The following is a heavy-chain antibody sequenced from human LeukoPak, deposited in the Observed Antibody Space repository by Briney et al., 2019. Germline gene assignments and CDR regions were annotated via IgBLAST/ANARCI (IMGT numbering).Heavy chain of an antibody. CDR3: ARRAGAYSHPYDY. CDR1: GFTVSSNS. D-gene: IGHD4/OR15-4a*01. V-gene: IGHV3-53*01. Sequence: PGGSLRLSCTVSGFTVSSNSMSWVRQAPGKGLEWVSFIYSAGNTHYSDSVKGRLTISIDNSKNTLYLQMNSLRAEDTAVYYCARRAGAYSHPYDYWGQGTLVTVSS. J-gene: IGHJ4*02. CDR2: IYSAGNT.